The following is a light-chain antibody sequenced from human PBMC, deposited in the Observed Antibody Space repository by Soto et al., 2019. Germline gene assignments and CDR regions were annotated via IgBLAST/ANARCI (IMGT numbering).Light chain of an antibody. CDR3: QQYNNWPRT. J-gene: IGKJ1*01. CDR1: QSVSSN. Sequence: EIVMTQSPATLSVSPGERATLSCRASQSVSSNLAWYQQKPGQAPRLLIYGASTRATGIPARFSGSGSGTEFPLTISRLQSEDFAVYYCQQYNNWPRTFGQGTRVEIK. V-gene: IGKV3-15*01. CDR2: GAS.